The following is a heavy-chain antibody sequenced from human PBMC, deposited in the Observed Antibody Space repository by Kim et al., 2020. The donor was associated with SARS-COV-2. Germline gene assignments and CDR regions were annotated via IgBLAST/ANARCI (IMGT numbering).Heavy chain of an antibody. Sequence: GGSLRLSCVESGITSSSYWLTWVRQAPGKGLEWVANIKRDGSEIYYGDSVKGRFTISRDNAKSSVFLQMNSLRSEDTAVYYCGISGIWGQGTLVTVSS. V-gene: IGHV3-7*01. CDR3: GISGI. CDR2: IKRDGSEI. CDR1: GITSSSYW. J-gene: IGHJ4*02.